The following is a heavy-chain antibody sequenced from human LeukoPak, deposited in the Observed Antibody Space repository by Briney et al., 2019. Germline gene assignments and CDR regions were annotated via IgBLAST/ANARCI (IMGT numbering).Heavy chain of an antibody. J-gene: IGHJ6*03. Sequence: GGSLRLSCAASGFTFSSYSMNWVRQAPGKGLEWVSYISSSSSTIYYADSVKGRFTISRDNAKNSLYLQMNSLRAEDTAVYYCARETPVRGNPNYYYYYMDVWGKGTTVTVSS. V-gene: IGHV3-48*01. D-gene: IGHD4-23*01. CDR1: GFTFSSYS. CDR3: ARETPVRGNPNYYYYYMDV. CDR2: ISSSSSTI.